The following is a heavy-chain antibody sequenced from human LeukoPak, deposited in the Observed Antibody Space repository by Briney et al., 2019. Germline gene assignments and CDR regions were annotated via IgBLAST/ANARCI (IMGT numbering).Heavy chain of an antibody. Sequence: GGSLRLSCAASGFTFSSYAMGWVRQAPGKGLEGVSAISGSGGSTYYADSVKGRFTISRDNSKNTLYLQMNSLRAEDTAVYFCAREENWNYALTWGRGTLVTVSS. CDR2: ISGSGGST. J-gene: IGHJ4*02. CDR1: GFTFSSYA. D-gene: IGHD1-7*01. V-gene: IGHV3-23*01. CDR3: AREENWNYALT.